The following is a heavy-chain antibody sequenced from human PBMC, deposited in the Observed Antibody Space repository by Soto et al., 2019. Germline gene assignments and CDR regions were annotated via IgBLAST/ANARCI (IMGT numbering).Heavy chain of an antibody. CDR1: GYSFTNYG. D-gene: IGHD6-19*01. V-gene: IGHV1-18*01. Sequence: ASGKVSCKASGYSFTNYGITWVRQAPGQGFEWMGWISAYNGNTKYAQKLQGRVTMTTDASTSTAYLELRSLTSDDTAVYYCARDRGVAPPVAGNTHYYYYMDVWGKGTTVTAP. CDR3: ARDRGVAPPVAGNTHYYYYMDV. J-gene: IGHJ6*03. CDR2: ISAYNGNT.